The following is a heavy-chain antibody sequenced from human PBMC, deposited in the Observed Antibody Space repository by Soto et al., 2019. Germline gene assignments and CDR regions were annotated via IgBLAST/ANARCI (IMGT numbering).Heavy chain of an antibody. D-gene: IGHD6-19*01. CDR1: GGSISSGGYY. J-gene: IGHJ4*02. Sequence: QVQLQESGPGLVKPSQTLSLTCTVSGGSISSGGYYWSWIRQHPGKGLEWIGYIYYSGSTYYNPSLKSRVTIAGARYKNQCALKLGSVTAAATAVYYWARGGGRWLAHHLAYWGQGTLVTVSS. V-gene: IGHV4-31*03. CDR3: ARGGGRWLAHHLAY. CDR2: IYYSGST.